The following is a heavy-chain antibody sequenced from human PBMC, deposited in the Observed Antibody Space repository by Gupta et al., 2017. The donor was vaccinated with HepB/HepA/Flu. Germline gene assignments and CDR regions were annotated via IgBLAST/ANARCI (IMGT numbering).Heavy chain of an antibody. V-gene: IGHV3-23*01. Sequence: VQLLESGGGLVQPWGSVRHSLAASGVTFGSHALSWVRPAPGKGLQWVSLISSSGDTTYYADSVKGRFTISRDNSKNTLYLQMNTLRVEDTAVYYCATNSSAYYFDNWGQGTHVTVSS. D-gene: IGHD3-22*01. CDR2: ISSSGDTT. J-gene: IGHJ4*02. CDR1: GVTFGSHA. CDR3: ATNSSAYYFDN.